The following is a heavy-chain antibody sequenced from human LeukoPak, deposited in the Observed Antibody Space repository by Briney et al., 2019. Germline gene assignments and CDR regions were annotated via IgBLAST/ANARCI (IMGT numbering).Heavy chain of an antibody. D-gene: IGHD3-22*01. CDR1: GGSISSSSYY. V-gene: IGHV4-39*07. J-gene: IGHJ4*02. CDR3: ATERVDSSGYIAD. CDR2: VYYRGST. Sequence: SETLSLTCTVSGGSISSSSYYWGWIRQPPGKGLEWIGSVYYRGSTYYNPSLKSRVTISVDTSKNQFSLKLSSVTAADTAVYYCATERVDSSGYIADWGQGTLVTVSS.